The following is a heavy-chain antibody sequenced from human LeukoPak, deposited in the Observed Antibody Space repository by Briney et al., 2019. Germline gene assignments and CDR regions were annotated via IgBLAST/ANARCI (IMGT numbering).Heavy chain of an antibody. D-gene: IGHD3-22*01. V-gene: IGHV3-23*01. CDR3: AREVITLDL. Sequence: QPGGSLRLSCAASGFTFSSYALSWVRQAPGKGLEWVSGISGSGGRTYYADSVKGRFTISRDNARNSLYLQMNSLRAEDTAVYYCAREVITLDLWGQGTMVTVSS. CDR2: ISGSGGRT. J-gene: IGHJ3*01. CDR1: GFTFSSYA.